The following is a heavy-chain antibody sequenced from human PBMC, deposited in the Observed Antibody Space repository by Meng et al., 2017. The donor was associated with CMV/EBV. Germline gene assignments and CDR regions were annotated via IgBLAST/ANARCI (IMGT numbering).Heavy chain of an antibody. CDR1: GFTVSSNY. CDR3: ARVGPIIAARPGAFDI. Sequence: GESLKISCAASGFTVSSNYMSWVRQAPGKGLEWVSVIYSGGSTHYADSVKGRFTISRDNSKNTLYLQMNSLRAEDTAVYYCARVGPIIAARPGAFDIWGQGTMVTVSS. D-gene: IGHD6-6*01. J-gene: IGHJ3*02. CDR2: IYSGGST. V-gene: IGHV3-53*01.